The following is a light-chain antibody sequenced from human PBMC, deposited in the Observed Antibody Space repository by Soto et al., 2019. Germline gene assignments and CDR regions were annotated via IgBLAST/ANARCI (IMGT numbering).Light chain of an antibody. CDR3: CSYAGSSTHYV. CDR2: EVS. Sequence: QSMLTQPASVSGSPGQSITISCTGTSSDVGSYNLVSWYQQHPGKAPKLMIYEVSKRPSGVSNRFSGSKSGNTASLTISGLQAEDEADYYCCSYAGSSTHYVFGTGTKVT. CDR1: SSDVGSYNL. V-gene: IGLV2-23*02. J-gene: IGLJ1*01.